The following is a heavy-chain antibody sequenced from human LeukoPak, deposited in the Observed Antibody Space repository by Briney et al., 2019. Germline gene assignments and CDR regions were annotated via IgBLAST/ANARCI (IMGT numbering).Heavy chain of an antibody. Sequence: SETLSLTCTVSGGSINSGSYYWSWIRQPAGKGLEWIGHIYTSGSTNYNPSLNSRVTISIDTSKNQFSLKLNSVTAADTAVYYCARMIAAAGAFDYWGQGTLVTVSS. D-gene: IGHD6-13*01. CDR2: IYTSGST. V-gene: IGHV4-61*09. CDR3: ARMIAAAGAFDY. CDR1: GGSINSGSYY. J-gene: IGHJ4*02.